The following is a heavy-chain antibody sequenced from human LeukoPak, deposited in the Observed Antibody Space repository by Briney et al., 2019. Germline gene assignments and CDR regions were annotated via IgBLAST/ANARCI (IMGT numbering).Heavy chain of an antibody. CDR2: IYYSGST. J-gene: IGHJ4*02. CDR3: ARHGSVSYYNALFPLIDY. Sequence: SETLSLTCTVSGGSISSSSYYWGWIRQPPGKGLEWIGSIYYSGSTYYNPSLKSRVTISVDTSKNQFSLKLSSVTAADTAVYYCARHGSVSYYNALFPLIDYWGQGTLVTVSS. D-gene: IGHD3-10*01. V-gene: IGHV4-39*01. CDR1: GGSISSSSYY.